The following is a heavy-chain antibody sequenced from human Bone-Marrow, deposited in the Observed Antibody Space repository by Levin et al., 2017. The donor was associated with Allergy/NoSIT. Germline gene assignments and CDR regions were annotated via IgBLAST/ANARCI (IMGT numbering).Heavy chain of an antibody. J-gene: IGHJ6*03. CDR2: MNPDSGNT. V-gene: IGHV1-8*01. CDR1: GYTFTNYD. CDR3: AREVEYSSSSSKEYYFYFYLDV. D-gene: IGHD6-6*01. Sequence: PVASVKVSCKASGYTFTNYDINWVRQAPGQGLEWMGWMNPDSGNTGYAQNFQGRVTMTRDTSIGTAYMELSSLRSEDTAVYYCAREVEYSSSSSKEYYFYFYLDVWGKGTTVTVSS.